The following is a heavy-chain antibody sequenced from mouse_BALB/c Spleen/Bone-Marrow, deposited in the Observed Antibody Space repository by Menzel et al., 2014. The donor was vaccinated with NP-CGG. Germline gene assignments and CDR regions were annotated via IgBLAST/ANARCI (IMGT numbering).Heavy chain of an antibody. CDR2: ISTYSGNT. Sequence: VKLVESGPEVVRPGVSVKLSCKGSGYTFTAYAMRWVKQSHAESLEWIGLISTYSGNTHYNQDFKGKATMTVDKSSSTAYMELARLTSEDSAIYYCARNFYGSSYFDYWGQGTTLTVSS. CDR1: GYTFTAYA. V-gene: IGHV1-67*01. CDR3: ARNFYGSSYFDY. J-gene: IGHJ2*01. D-gene: IGHD1-1*01.